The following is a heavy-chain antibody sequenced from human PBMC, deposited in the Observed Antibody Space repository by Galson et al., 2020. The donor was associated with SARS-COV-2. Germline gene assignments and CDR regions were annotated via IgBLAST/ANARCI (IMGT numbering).Heavy chain of an antibody. CDR1: GYTFASYG. V-gene: IGHV1-18*01. CDR2: ISGYNGKT. D-gene: IGHD3-10*01. CDR3: ARGGGIYGSGEGY. J-gene: IGHJ4*02. Sequence: ASVKVSCKASGYTFASYGFSWVRQAPGQGLEWMGWISGYNGKTSYAQHLQGRLTMTTDTSTTTVYMELRSLRSDDTAVYYCARGGGIYGSGEGYWGQGTLVTVSS.